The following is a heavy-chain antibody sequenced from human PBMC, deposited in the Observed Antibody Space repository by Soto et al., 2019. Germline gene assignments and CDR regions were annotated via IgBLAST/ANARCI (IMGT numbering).Heavy chain of an antibody. D-gene: IGHD5-12*01. Sequence: PGGSLRPSCAASGFSFNSDTMNWVRQAPGKGLEWIATITTRGTHIYHADSVRGRFTISRDDATNSLYLLMTSLTVADTAVYYCARFIAAGYDRYLDYWGRG. CDR1: GFSFNSDT. J-gene: IGHJ4*02. V-gene: IGHV3-21*06. CDR3: ARFIAAGYDRYLDY. CDR2: ITTRGTHI.